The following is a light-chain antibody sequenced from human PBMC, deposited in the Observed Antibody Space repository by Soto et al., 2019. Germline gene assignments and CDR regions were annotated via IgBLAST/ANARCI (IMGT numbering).Light chain of an antibody. Sequence: EILMTQSPATLSVSPGQRATRSCRAIQSVITNLAWYQQKPGLPPRLLIYDASTRTIGTPARFSGSGSGTDFTLTISTLQSEDFATYYCQQYNNRPPWTFGQGTKVDIK. V-gene: IGKV3-15*01. J-gene: IGKJ1*01. CDR1: QSVITN. CDR2: DAS. CDR3: QQYNNRPPWT.